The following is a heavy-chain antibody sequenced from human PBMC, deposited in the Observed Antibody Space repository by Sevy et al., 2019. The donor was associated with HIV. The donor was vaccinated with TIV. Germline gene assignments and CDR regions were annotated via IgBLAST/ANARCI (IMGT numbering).Heavy chain of an antibody. J-gene: IGHJ3*02. Sequence: GGSLRLSCAASGFSFSSYAMSWVRQAPGKGLEWVSAISGSGGSTYYADSVKGRFTISRDNSKNTLYLQMNSLRAEDTAVYYCAKDTGSGSYFDAFDIWGQGTMVTVSS. CDR1: GFSFSSYA. D-gene: IGHD3-10*01. V-gene: IGHV3-23*01. CDR2: ISGSGGST. CDR3: AKDTGSGSYFDAFDI.